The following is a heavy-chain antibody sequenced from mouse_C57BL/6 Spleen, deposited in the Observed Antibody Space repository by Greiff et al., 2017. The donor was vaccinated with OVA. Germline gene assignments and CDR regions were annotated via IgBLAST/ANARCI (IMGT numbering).Heavy chain of an antibody. J-gene: IGHJ3*01. CDR2: IFPGSGST. CDR1: GYTFTDYY. CDR3: ARDYYGNYVGFAY. Sequence: QVQLQQSGPELVKPGASVKISCKASGYTFTDYYINWVKQRPGQGLEWNGWIFPGSGSTYYNEKFKGKATLTVDKSSSTAYMLLSSLTSEDSAVYFCARDYYGNYVGFAYWGQGTLVTVSA. V-gene: IGHV1-75*01. D-gene: IGHD2-1*01.